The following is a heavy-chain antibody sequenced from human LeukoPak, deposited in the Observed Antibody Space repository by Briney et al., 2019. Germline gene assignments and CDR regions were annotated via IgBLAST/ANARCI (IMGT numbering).Heavy chain of an antibody. Sequence: KPSETLSLTCTVSGGSISSSSYYWGWIRQPPGRGLEWIGSIYYSGSTYYNPSLKSRVTISEDTSKNQFSLKLSSVTAADTAVYYCARDMITFGGVIVVFDYWGQGTLVTVSS. CDR2: IYYSGST. D-gene: IGHD3-16*02. J-gene: IGHJ4*02. V-gene: IGHV4-39*01. CDR1: GGSISSSSYY. CDR3: ARDMITFGGVIVVFDY.